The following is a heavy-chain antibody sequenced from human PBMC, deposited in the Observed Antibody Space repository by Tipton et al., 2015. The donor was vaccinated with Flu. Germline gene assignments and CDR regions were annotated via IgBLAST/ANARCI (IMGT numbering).Heavy chain of an antibody. D-gene: IGHD1-26*01. V-gene: IGHV4-34*01. CDR1: GGSFSGYY. J-gene: IGHJ5*02. CDR3: ARGPESIVGATGGWFDP. CDR2: INHSGST. Sequence: TLSLTCAVYGGSFSGYYWSWIRQPPGKGLEWIGEINHSGSTNYNPSLKSRVTISVDTSKNQFSLKLSSVTAADTAVYYRARGPESIVGATGGWFDPWGQGTLVTVSS.